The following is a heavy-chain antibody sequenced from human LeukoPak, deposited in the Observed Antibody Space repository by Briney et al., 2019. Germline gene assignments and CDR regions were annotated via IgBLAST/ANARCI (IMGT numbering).Heavy chain of an antibody. CDR1: GGTFSSYA. Sequence: GSSVKVSCKASGGTFSSYAISWVRQAPGQGLEWMGGIIPTFGTANYAQKFQGRVTITADKSTSTAYMELSSLRSEDTAVYYCARGNTIHYGDYLNWFDPWGQGTLVTVSS. CDR3: ARGNTIHYGDYLNWFDP. D-gene: IGHD4-17*01. V-gene: IGHV1-69*06. CDR2: IIPTFGTA. J-gene: IGHJ5*02.